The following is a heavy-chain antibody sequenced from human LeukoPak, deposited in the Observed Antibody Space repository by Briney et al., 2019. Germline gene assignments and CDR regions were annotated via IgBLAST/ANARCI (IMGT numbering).Heavy chain of an antibody. Sequence: SETLSLTCTVSGGSISSYYWSRIRQPPGKGLEWIGYIYYSGSTNYNPSLKSRVTISVDTSKNQFSLKLSSVTAADTAVYYCARHVDTAMVYYYYYYGMDVWGQGTTVTVSS. CDR1: GGSISSYY. CDR3: ARHVDTAMVYYYYYYGMDV. J-gene: IGHJ6*02. V-gene: IGHV4-59*08. CDR2: IYYSGST. D-gene: IGHD5-18*01.